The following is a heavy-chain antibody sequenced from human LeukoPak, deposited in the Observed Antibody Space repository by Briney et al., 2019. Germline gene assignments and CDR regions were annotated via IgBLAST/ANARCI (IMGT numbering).Heavy chain of an antibody. Sequence: PGGSLRLSCAASGFTFDDYGMSWVRQAPGKGLEGVSGIIWSGGSTGYADSVKGRFTISRGNAKNSLYLQMNSLRAEDTAVYYCARVWFGEYYFDYWGQGTLVTVSS. CDR1: GFTFDDYG. J-gene: IGHJ4*02. CDR3: ARVWFGEYYFDY. D-gene: IGHD3-10*01. CDR2: IIWSGGST. V-gene: IGHV3-20*04.